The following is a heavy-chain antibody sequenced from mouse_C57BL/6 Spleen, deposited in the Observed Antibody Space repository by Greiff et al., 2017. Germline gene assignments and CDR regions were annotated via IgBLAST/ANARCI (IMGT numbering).Heavy chain of an antibody. D-gene: IGHD3-1*01. CDR3: TSDRELWVDY. CDR2: ISSGGGYI. V-gene: IGHV5-9-1*02. Sequence: DVMLVEPGAGLVKPGGSLKLSCAASGFTFSSYAMSWVRQTPEKRLEWVAYISSGGGYIYYDDTVKGRFTISRDNDRNTLYLQMSSLKSEDTAMYDCTSDRELWVDYWGQGTTLTVSS. CDR1: GFTFSSYA. J-gene: IGHJ2*01.